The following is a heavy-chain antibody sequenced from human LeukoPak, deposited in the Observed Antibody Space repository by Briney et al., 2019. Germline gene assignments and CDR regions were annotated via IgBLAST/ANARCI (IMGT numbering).Heavy chain of an antibody. CDR1: GGSISSSSYY. V-gene: IGHV4-61*02. D-gene: IGHD2-2*02. CDR2: IYTSGST. J-gene: IGHJ2*01. Sequence: SETLSLTCTVSGGSISSSSYYWGWIRQPAGKGLEWIGRIYTSGSTNYNPSLKSRVTMSVDTSKNQFSLKLSSVTAADTAVYYCARDGIEYCSSTSCYSSTRYFDLWGRGTLVTVSS. CDR3: ARDGIEYCSSTSCYSSTRYFDL.